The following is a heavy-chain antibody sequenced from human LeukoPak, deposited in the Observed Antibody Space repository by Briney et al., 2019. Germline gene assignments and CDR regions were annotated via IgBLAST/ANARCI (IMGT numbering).Heavy chain of an antibody. D-gene: IGHD1-7*01. CDR3: AKRQDGVTGTTLSFDC. J-gene: IGHJ4*02. CDR1: GFTVSSNY. Sequence: GALRLSCAASGFTVSSNYMSWVRQAPGKGLEWGSVIYSGGSTYYPDSVQDRFIISRHNSKNTLYLQVNNLTAEDTAVYFCAKRQDGVTGTTLSFDCWGQGTLVTVSS. CDR2: IYSGGST. V-gene: IGHV3-53*04.